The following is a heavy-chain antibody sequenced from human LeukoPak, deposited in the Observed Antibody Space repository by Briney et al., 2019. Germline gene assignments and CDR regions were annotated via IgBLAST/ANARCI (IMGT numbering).Heavy chain of an antibody. Sequence: GESLKISCKGSGYSFTSYWIGWVRQVPGKGLEWMGIIYPGDSDTRYSPSFQGQVTISADKSISTAYLQWSSLKASDTAMYYCARRSYYDSSGWGAFDIWGQGTMVTVSS. CDR3: ARRSYYDSSGWGAFDI. V-gene: IGHV5-51*01. D-gene: IGHD3-22*01. J-gene: IGHJ3*02. CDR1: GYSFTSYW. CDR2: IYPGDSDT.